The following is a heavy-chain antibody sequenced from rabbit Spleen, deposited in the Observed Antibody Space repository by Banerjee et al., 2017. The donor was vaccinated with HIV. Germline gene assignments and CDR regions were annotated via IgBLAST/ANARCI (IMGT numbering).Heavy chain of an antibody. Sequence: QDQLVESGGDLVKPGASLTLTCTASGFSFSSSDLMCWVRQAPGKGLEWSACIITGNGNTYYASWAKGRFTISKTSSTTVTLQMTSLTAADTATYFCARGANDAGAGLNLWGPGTLVTVS. CDR2: IITGNGNT. CDR3: ARGANDAGAGLNL. J-gene: IGHJ4*01. V-gene: IGHV1S45*01. CDR1: GFSFSSSDL. D-gene: IGHD4-2*01.